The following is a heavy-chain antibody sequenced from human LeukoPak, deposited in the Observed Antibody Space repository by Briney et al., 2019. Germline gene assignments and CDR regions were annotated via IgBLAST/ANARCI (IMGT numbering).Heavy chain of an antibody. V-gene: IGHV1-8*01. Sequence: APRKVSCKASGYTFTSYDINWVRQATGQGLEWMGWMNPYSGKTGYAQKFQGRVTMTRNTSISTAYMELSSLRSEDTAVYYCARGLRWRWLHSYFDYWGQGTLLTASS. D-gene: IGHD5-24*01. J-gene: IGHJ4*02. CDR3: ARGLRWRWLHSYFDY. CDR2: MNPYSGKT. CDR1: GYTFTSYD.